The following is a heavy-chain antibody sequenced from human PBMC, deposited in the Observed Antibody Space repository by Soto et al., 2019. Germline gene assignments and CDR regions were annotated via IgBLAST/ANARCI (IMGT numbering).Heavy chain of an antibody. J-gene: IGHJ6*01. V-gene: IGHV4-59*01. Sequence: SETLSLTCTVSGGSISSYYWSWIRQPPGKGLEWIGYIYYSGSTNYNPSLKSRVTISVDTSKNQFSLKLSSVTAADTAVYYCARAGYYDSSGHYYVSYCYYGKDVWGQGTTGTVSS. CDR2: IYYSGST. CDR1: GGSISSYY. CDR3: ARAGYYDSSGHYYVSYCYYGKDV. D-gene: IGHD3-22*01.